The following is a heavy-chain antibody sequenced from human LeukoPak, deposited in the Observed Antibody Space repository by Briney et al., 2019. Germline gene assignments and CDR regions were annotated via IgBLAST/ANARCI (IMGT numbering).Heavy chain of an antibody. V-gene: IGHV3-15*01. CDR1: GFTFSNAW. Sequence: GGSLRLSCAASGFTFSNAWMSWVRQAPGKGLEWVGRIKSKTDGGTIDYAAPVKGRFTISSDDSKDTLFLQMNSLKTEDTAVYYCTTDLSELDDSGYYAKYFHHWGQGTLVSVSS. D-gene: IGHD3-22*01. CDR2: IKSKTDGGTI. CDR3: TTDLSELDDSGYYAKYFHH. J-gene: IGHJ1*01.